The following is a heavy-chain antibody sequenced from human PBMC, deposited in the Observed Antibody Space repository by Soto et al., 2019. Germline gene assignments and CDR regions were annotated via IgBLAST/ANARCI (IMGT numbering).Heavy chain of an antibody. CDR2: ISAYNGNT. Sequence: ASVKVSCKASGYTFTSYGISWVRQAPGQGLEWMGWISAYNGNTNYAQKLQGRVTMTTDTSTSTAYMELRRLRSDDTAVYYCASFRYYYDSSGLDAFDIWGQGTMVTVSS. J-gene: IGHJ3*02. CDR3: ASFRYYYDSSGLDAFDI. V-gene: IGHV1-18*01. CDR1: GYTFTSYG. D-gene: IGHD3-22*01.